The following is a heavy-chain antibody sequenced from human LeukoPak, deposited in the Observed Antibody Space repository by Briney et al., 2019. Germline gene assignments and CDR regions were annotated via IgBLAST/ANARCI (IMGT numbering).Heavy chain of an antibody. CDR1: SFSFNTYW. J-gene: IGHJ4*02. Sequence: GGSLRLSCAASSFSFNTYWMLWVRQAPGKGLVWVSRINTDGTTTTYADSLKGRFTISRDNAKNTLYLQMSSLRAEDTAVYYCARVGGSYSIDYRGQGTLVTVSS. CDR2: INTDGTTT. D-gene: IGHD1-26*01. V-gene: IGHV3-74*01. CDR3: ARVGGSYSIDY.